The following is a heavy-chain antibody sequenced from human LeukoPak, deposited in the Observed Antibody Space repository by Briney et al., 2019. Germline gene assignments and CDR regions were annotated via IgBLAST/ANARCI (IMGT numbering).Heavy chain of an antibody. CDR3: ATTGSFVFDY. Sequence: GGSLRLSCAVSGFTFSGHVMHWVRQAPGKGLEWVATISYDGSSRYYADSVKGPFTISRDNSKNTLYLQMHSLRPEDTAIYYCATTGSFVFDYWGQGTLVAVSS. CDR1: GFTFSGHV. J-gene: IGHJ4*02. CDR2: ISYDGSSR. D-gene: IGHD1-14*01. V-gene: IGHV3-30*04.